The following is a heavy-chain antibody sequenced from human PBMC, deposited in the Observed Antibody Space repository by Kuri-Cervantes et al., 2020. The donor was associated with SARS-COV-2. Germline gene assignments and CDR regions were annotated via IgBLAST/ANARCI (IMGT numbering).Heavy chain of an antibody. Sequence: GGSLRLSCAASGFTFSNAWMSWVRQAPNKGLVWVSGINLDGSITNYADSVKGRFTISRDNAKNTVFLQMNSLRVEDTALYYCARDLRERPDYWGQGTLVTVSS. CDR2: INLDGSIT. CDR3: ARDLRERPDY. CDR1: GFTFSNAW. D-gene: IGHD3-16*01. V-gene: IGHV3-74*01. J-gene: IGHJ4*02.